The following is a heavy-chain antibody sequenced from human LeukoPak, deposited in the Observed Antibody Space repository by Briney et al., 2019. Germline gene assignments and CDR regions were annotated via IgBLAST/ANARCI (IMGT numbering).Heavy chain of an antibody. V-gene: IGHV3-74*01. CDR2: IRADGTRI. CDR1: GFPLSSYW. Sequence: GGSLRLSCAASGFPLSSYWMHWVRQAPGKGLEWVAQIRADGTRIVYGDSVKGRFTISRDNARNMLFLQMNSLRPEDSAVYYCARDDVSPQAFYIWGQGTMVTVSS. D-gene: IGHD2/OR15-2a*01. J-gene: IGHJ3*02. CDR3: ARDDVSPQAFYI.